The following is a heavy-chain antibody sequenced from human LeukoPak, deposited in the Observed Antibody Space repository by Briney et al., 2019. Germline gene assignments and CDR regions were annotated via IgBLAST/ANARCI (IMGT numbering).Heavy chain of an antibody. D-gene: IGHD3-22*01. CDR1: GGSFSGYY. CDR2: INHSGST. J-gene: IGHJ6*02. Sequence: PSETLSLTCAVYGGSFSGYYWSWIRQPPGKGLEWIGEINHSGSTNYNPSLKSRVTISVDTSKNQFSLKLSSVTAADTAVYYCARCYYDSSGHFYPSYHYGMDVWGQGTTVTVSS. CDR3: ARCYYDSSGHFYPSYHYGMDV. V-gene: IGHV4-34*01.